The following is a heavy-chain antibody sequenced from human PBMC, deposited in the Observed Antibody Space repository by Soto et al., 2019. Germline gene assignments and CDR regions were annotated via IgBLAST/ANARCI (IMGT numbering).Heavy chain of an antibody. CDR2: IFQSGST. CDR1: GGTIRSPDW. CDR3: ARGRGRYSSGWSWFDP. V-gene: IGHV4-4*02. Sequence: SETLSLTCGVSGGTIRSPDWWTWVRQPPGKGLEWIGEIFQSGSTNYTPSLGSRVTISVDKSKNQFSLTLTSVTAADTAVYFCARGRGRYSSGWSWFDPWGQGILVTVSS. J-gene: IGHJ5*02. D-gene: IGHD6-19*01.